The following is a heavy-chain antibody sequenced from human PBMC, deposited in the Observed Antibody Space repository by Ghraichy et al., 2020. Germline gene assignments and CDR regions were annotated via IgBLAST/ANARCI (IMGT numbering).Heavy chain of an antibody. CDR1: GFAFDTYG. J-gene: IGHJ4*02. D-gene: IGHD4/OR15-4a*01. V-gene: IGHV3-30*02. CDR2: IRFDGTDK. CDR3: AKDSAKYCFDY. Sequence: GGSLRLSCAASGFAFDTYGMHWVRQAPGKGLEWVAFIRFDGTDKFYADSVKGRITISRDNSKNTLYLQMNSLRADDTALYYCAKDSAKYCFDYWGQGTLVTVSS.